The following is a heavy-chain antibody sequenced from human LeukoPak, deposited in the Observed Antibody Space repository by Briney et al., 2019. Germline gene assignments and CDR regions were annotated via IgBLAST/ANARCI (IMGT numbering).Heavy chain of an antibody. V-gene: IGHV3-23*01. CDR3: AREIVVVVGATPYYYYGMDV. Sequence: GGSLRLSCAASGFTFSSYAMSWVRQAPGKGLEWVSAISGSGSSTYYADSVKGRFTIFRDKSKNTLYLQMNSLRAEDTAVYDCAREIVVVVGATPYYYYGMDVWGQGTTVTVSS. D-gene: IGHD2-15*01. CDR1: GFTFSSYA. J-gene: IGHJ6*02. CDR2: ISGSGSST.